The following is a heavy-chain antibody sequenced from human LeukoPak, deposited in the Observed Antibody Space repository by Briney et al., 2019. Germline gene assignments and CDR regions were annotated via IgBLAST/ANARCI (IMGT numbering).Heavy chain of an antibody. CDR2: ISGSVGST. CDR1: GFTFSSYA. V-gene: IGHV3-23*01. D-gene: IGHD5-18*01. Sequence: GGSLRLSCAASGFTFSSYAMSWVRQAPGKGLEWVSAISGSVGSTYYADSVKGRFTISRDNSKNTLYLQMNSLKASDTAMYYCVRQGGYSYASYWGQGTLVTVSS. CDR3: VRQGGYSYASY. J-gene: IGHJ4*02.